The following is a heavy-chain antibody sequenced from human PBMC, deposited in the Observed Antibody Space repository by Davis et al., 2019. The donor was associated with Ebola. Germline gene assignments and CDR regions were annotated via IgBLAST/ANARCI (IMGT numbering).Heavy chain of an antibody. V-gene: IGHV3-15*01. CDR3: TTLWFGGPNH. Sequence: GESLKISCTASGFIFSNAWMSWVRQGPGKGLEWIGLIKSKSAGGTADYAAPVKGRFTTSREDSENTIYLQINSLKAEDTGVYFCTTLWFGGPNHWGQGALVTVSS. J-gene: IGHJ5*02. CDR2: IKSKSAGGTA. D-gene: IGHD3-10*01. CDR1: GFIFSNAW.